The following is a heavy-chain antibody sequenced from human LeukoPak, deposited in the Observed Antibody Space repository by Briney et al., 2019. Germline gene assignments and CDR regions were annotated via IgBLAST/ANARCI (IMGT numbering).Heavy chain of an antibody. J-gene: IGHJ3*02. CDR3: ARELVRFLEYSDAFDI. CDR2: INPNSGGT. Sequence: ASVKVSFKASGYTFTVYYMHWVRQAPGQGLEWMGWINPNSGGTNYAQKFQGRGTITRDTSISTAYMELSRLRSDDTAVYYCARELVRFLEYSDAFDIWGQGTMVTVSS. CDR1: GYTFTVYY. V-gene: IGHV1-2*02. D-gene: IGHD3-3*01.